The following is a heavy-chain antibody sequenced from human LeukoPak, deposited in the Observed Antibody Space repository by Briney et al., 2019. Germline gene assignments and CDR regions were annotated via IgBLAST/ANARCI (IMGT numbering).Heavy chain of an antibody. Sequence: QPGRSLRLSCAASGFTFDDYAMHWVRQAPGKGLEWVSGISWNSGSIGYADSVKGRFTISRDNAKNSLYLQMNSLRSDDTAVYYCARDGGGWSHYYYYYYMDVWGKGTTVTISS. CDR1: GFTFDDYA. V-gene: IGHV3-9*01. CDR2: ISWNSGSI. CDR3: ARDGGGWSHYYYYYYMDV. D-gene: IGHD6-19*01. J-gene: IGHJ6*03.